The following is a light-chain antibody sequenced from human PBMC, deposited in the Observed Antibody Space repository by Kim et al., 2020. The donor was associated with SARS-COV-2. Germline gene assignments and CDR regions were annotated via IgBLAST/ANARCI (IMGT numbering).Light chain of an antibody. CDR1: TGAVTSGHY. CDR3: LLAYNGAPVV. Sequence: GGTVPLTFGSSTGAVTSGHYPYWIQQKAGQAPRTLIYVTNNKHSWTPARFSGSLLGGKAALTLSGAQTEDEGDYYCLLAYNGAPVVFGGGTQLTVL. CDR2: VTN. V-gene: IGLV7-46*01. J-gene: IGLJ2*01.